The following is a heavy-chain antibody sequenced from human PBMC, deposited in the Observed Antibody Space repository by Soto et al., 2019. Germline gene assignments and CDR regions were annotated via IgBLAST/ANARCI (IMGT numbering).Heavy chain of an antibody. J-gene: IGHJ4*02. D-gene: IGHD3-22*01. Sequence: GGSLRLSCAASGFTVSSNYMSWVRQAPGKGLEWVSVIYSGGSTYYADSVKGRSTISRDNSKNTLYLQMKSLRAEDTAVYYCASYYYDSSGSEHDYWGQGTLVTVSS. CDR1: GFTVSSNY. CDR3: ASYYYDSSGSEHDY. V-gene: IGHV3-53*01. CDR2: IYSGGST.